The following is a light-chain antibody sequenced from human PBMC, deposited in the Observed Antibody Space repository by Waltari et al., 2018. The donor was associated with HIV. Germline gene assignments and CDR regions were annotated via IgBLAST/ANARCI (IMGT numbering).Light chain of an antibody. CDR1: PSLLSNHKHF. CDR3: HQYHTAPLS. J-gene: IGKJ4*01. Sequence: DIVMTQSPYSLAVSLGERATINCQSIPSLLSNHKHFLAWYKQKPGQPPKSLISWASIRESGVPDRFSGSGSGTDFTLTISNLQAEDVAVYYCHQYHTAPLSFGGGTKVGVK. CDR2: WAS. V-gene: IGKV4-1*01.